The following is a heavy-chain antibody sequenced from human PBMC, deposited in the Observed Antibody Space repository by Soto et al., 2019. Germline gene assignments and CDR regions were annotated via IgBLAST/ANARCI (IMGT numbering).Heavy chain of an antibody. J-gene: IGHJ4*02. D-gene: IGHD1-26*01. Sequence: PGGSLRLSCAASGFPFSSYAMTWVRQAPGKGLEWVSVISGSGAGTYYADSVKGRFTISRDNSKNTLYLQMNSLRAEDTAVYYCAREVVVGASTRYYFDYWGQGTLVTVSS. CDR1: GFPFSSYA. CDR3: AREVVVGASTRYYFDY. CDR2: ISGSGAGT. V-gene: IGHV3-23*01.